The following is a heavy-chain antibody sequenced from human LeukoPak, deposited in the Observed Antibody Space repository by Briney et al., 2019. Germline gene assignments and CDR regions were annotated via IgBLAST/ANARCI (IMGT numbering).Heavy chain of an antibody. D-gene: IGHD2-2*01. CDR3: STKAMDV. CDR2: IKQDGSDE. Sequence: GGSLRLSCAASGFTFSTYGMSWVRQAPGKGLEWVANIKQDGSDEYYVDSVKGRFTISRDNAKNSLFLQMNGLRADDTAVYYCSTKAMDVWGKGTTVTVSS. J-gene: IGHJ6*03. CDR1: GFTFSTYG. V-gene: IGHV3-7*01.